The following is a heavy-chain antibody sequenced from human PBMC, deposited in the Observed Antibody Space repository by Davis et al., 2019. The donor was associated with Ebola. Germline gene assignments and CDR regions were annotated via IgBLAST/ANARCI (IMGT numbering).Heavy chain of an antibody. CDR1: GFTFSSYG. Sequence: PGGSLRLSCAASGFTFSSYGMHWVRQAPGKGLEWVAVISYDGSNKYYADSVKGRFTISRDNSKNTLYLQMNSLRAEDTAVYYCAKDPRVRVQGVPYGSDVWGQGTTVTVSS. V-gene: IGHV3-30*18. CDR2: ISYDGSNK. CDR3: AKDPRVRVQGVPYGSDV. J-gene: IGHJ6*02. D-gene: IGHD3-10*01.